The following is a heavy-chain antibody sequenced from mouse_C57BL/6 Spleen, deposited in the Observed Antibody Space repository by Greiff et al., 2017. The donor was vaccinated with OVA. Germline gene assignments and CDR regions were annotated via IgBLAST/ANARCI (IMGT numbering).Heavy chain of an antibody. V-gene: IGHV1-80*01. Sequence: QVQLKESGAELVKPGASVTISCQASGYAFSRYWLNWVKQRPGTGLEWIGQIYPGDGDTKYNGKFKGKATLTADKSSSTAYMQLSSLTSEDSAVYFCARPILYGSSYFDYWGQGTTLTVSS. D-gene: IGHD1-1*01. CDR2: IYPGDGDT. CDR1: GYAFSRYW. CDR3: ARPILYGSSYFDY. J-gene: IGHJ2*01.